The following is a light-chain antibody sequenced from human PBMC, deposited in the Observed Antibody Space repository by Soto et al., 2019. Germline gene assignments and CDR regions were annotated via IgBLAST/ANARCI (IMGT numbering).Light chain of an antibody. CDR3: MQGTHWPIT. CDR1: HILLHSNGYNY. Sequence: DIVMTQSPLSLPVTPGEPASISCSSIHILLHSNGYNYLDWYLQKPGQSPQLLIYLGSNRDSGVPARFSGSGSGTDFALKISRVEAEDVGVYYCMQGTHWPITFGQGTRLEIK. CDR2: LGS. V-gene: IGKV2-28*01. J-gene: IGKJ5*01.